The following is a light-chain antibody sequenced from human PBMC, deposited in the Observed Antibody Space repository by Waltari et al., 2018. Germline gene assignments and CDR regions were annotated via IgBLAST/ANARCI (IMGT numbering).Light chain of an antibody. Sequence: SSDLTQDPSLSVALRQTVRITCQGDSLRRNYASWYQQRPGQAPILVLYGPDNRPSGIPDRFSGSTSGNTASLTITGAQAEDEADYYCHSRETFSTRLFGGGTRLTV. CDR1: SLRRNY. J-gene: IGLJ2*01. CDR2: GPD. V-gene: IGLV3-19*01. CDR3: HSRETFSTRL.